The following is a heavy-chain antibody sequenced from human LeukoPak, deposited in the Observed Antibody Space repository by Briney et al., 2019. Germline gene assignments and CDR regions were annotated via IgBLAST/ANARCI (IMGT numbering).Heavy chain of an antibody. V-gene: IGHV3-7*04. J-gene: IGHJ4*02. CDR1: GFIFGSYA. D-gene: IGHD5-24*01. Sequence: GGSLRLSCAASGFIFGSYAMSWVRHAPGKGLEWVANIKQDGSKKSYVDSVKGRFTISRDNAKNSLYLQMNSLRAEDTAIYYCTRVGYIDEGIDYWGQGTLVTVSS. CDR3: TRVGYIDEGIDY. CDR2: IKQDGSKK.